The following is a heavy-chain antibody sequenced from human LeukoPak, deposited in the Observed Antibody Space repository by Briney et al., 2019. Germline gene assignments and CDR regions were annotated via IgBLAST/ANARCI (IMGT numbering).Heavy chain of an antibody. CDR1: GFTFSSYW. CDR3: AREAVSSSWPLSDY. D-gene: IGHD6-13*01. J-gene: IGHJ4*02. CDR2: IKQDGSEK. V-gene: IGHV3-7*01. Sequence: PGGSLRLSCAASGFTFSSYWMSWVRQAPGKGLEWVANIKQDGSEKYYVDSVKGRFTISRDNAKNSLYLQMNSLRAEDTAVYYCAREAVSSSWPLSDYWGQGTLVTVSS.